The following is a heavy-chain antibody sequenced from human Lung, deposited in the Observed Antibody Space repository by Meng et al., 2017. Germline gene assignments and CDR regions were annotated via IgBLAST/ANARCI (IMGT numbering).Heavy chain of an antibody. D-gene: IGHD6-13*01. CDR3: ARDEDISAAGKLFGDY. J-gene: IGHJ4*02. CDR2: IDPKSGDT. Sequence: QVELVQSGGEVKKPGASGKVSCKPSGYNFPDYWLHWVRRAPGQGLEWMGRIDPKSGDTHYAQRFQGRVTMTGDTSISTAYVELSGLRSDDTAMYYCARDEDISAAGKLFGDYWGQGTLVTVSS. CDR1: GYNFPDYW. V-gene: IGHV1-2*06.